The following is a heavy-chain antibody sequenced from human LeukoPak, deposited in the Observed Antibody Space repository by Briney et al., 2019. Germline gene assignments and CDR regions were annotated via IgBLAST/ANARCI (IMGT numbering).Heavy chain of an antibody. CDR2: ISSSSSTI. D-gene: IGHD2-2*01. CDR3: ARRQYQLLKGNYYYMDV. V-gene: IGHV3-48*01. Sequence: PGRSLRLSCAASGFTFSSYSMNWVRQAPGKGLEWVSYISSSSSTIYYADSVKGRFTISRDNAKNSLYLQMNSLRAEDTAVYYCARRQYQLLKGNYYYMDVWGKGTTVTVSS. J-gene: IGHJ6*03. CDR1: GFTFSSYS.